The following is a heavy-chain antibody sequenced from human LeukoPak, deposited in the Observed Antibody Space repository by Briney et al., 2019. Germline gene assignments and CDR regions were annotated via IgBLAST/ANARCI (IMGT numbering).Heavy chain of an antibody. CDR2: IQYDRSNQ. Sequence: GGSLRLSCAASGFTFSTYGMHWVRQAPGKGLEGVAYIQYDRSNQQYAGSVKGRFSISRDNSKNTLYLQMNSLRAEDTAVYYCARGFYYMDVWGKGTTVTISS. CDR3: ARGFYYMDV. J-gene: IGHJ6*03. V-gene: IGHV3-30*02. CDR1: GFTFSTYG.